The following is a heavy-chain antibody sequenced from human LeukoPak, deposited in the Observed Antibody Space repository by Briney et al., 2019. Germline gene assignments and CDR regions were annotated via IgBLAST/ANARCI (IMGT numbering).Heavy chain of an antibody. D-gene: IGHD6-19*01. Sequence: PGGSLRLSCAVSGFTFSSYWMHWVRQAPGKGLEWVSGINWNGGSTGYADSVKGRFTISRDNAKNSLYLRMNSLRAEDTALYYCARGGSTGWYSFDYWGQGTLVTVSS. CDR2: INWNGGST. V-gene: IGHV3-20*04. CDR3: ARGGSTGWYSFDY. J-gene: IGHJ4*02. CDR1: GFTFSSYW.